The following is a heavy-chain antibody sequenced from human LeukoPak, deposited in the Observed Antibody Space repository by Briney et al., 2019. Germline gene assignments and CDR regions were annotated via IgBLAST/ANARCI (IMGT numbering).Heavy chain of an antibody. D-gene: IGHD3-10*01. CDR3: AKNRPGSNYDY. CDR1: GFTFNKFA. Sequence: HPGGSLRLSCAASGFTFNKFAMSWVRQAPGKGLEWVSGIIENGGVSTYYADSVKGRFTISRDNSKNTLYLQMNSLRAEDTAVYYCAKNRPGSNYDYWGQGTLVTVSS. CDR2: IIENGGVST. J-gene: IGHJ4*02. V-gene: IGHV3-23*01.